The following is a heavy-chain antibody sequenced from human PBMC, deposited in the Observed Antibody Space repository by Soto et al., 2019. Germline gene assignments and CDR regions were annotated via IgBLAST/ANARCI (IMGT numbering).Heavy chain of an antibody. V-gene: IGHV3-30-3*01. CDR2: ISYDGSNK. Sequence: GGSLRLSCAASGFTFSSYAMHWVRQAPGKGLEWVAVISYDGSNKYYADSVKGRFTISRDNSKNTLYLQMNSLRAEDTAVYYCAREWVTMVRGVIDYWGQGTLVTVSS. CDR3: AREWVTMVRGVIDY. D-gene: IGHD3-10*01. J-gene: IGHJ4*02. CDR1: GFTFSSYA.